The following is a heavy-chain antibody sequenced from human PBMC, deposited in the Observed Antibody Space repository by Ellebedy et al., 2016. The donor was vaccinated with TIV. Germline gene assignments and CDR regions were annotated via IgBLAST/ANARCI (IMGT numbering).Heavy chain of an antibody. J-gene: IGHJ4*02. V-gene: IGHV3-23*01. D-gene: IGHD1-26*01. CDR1: GFTLSNYA. CDR2: MDGRSAST. Sequence: PGGSLRLSCTASGFTLSNYAMASIRQAPGKGLEWVSAMDGRSASTYYADSVKGRLTISRDNSKNTLYLQMNSLRGEDTALYFCAKGIVGAVAFDSWGQGTLVTVSS. CDR3: AKGIVGAVAFDS.